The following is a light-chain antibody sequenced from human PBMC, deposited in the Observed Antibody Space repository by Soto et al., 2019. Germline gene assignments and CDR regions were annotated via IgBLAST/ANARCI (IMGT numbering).Light chain of an antibody. Sequence: QSVLTQPPSACATPGQRVTIFCSGSNSNIGTNTVNWYQQLPGTAPRLLIYTNNQRPSGVPQRFSGSKTGTSASLAIGGLQSEDGADYYCAAWDDSLGAYVFGTGTKVTVL. J-gene: IGLJ1*01. V-gene: IGLV1-44*01. CDR1: NSNIGTNT. CDR3: AAWDDSLGAYV. CDR2: TNN.